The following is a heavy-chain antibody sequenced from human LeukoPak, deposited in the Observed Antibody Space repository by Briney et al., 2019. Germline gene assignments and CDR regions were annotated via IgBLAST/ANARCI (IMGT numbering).Heavy chain of an antibody. V-gene: IGHV3-30*03. J-gene: IGHJ4*02. D-gene: IGHD2-15*01. CDR2: IFDDGNKK. CDR1: GFTFSSYG. CDR3: AGRRNFADYVAY. Sequence: GGSLRLSCAASGFTFSSYGMHWVRQAPGKGLEWVAGIFDDGNKKHYADSVKGRFTISRDNSKNSLYLQMNSLRDEDTAMYYCAGRRNFADYVAYWGQGTLVTVSS.